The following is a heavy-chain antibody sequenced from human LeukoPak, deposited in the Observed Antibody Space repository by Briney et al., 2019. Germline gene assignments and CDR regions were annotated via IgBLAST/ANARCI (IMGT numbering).Heavy chain of an antibody. V-gene: IGHV4-39*01. CDR3: ARGASPTAMGKGVFDY. CDR1: GGSISSSSYY. J-gene: IGHJ4*02. CDR2: IYYSGST. D-gene: IGHD5-18*01. Sequence: ETLSLTCTVSGGSISSSSYYWGWIRQPPGKGLEWIGSIYYSGSTYYNPSLKSRVTISVDTSKNQFSLKLSSVTAADTAVYYCARGASPTAMGKGVFDYWGQGTLVTVSS.